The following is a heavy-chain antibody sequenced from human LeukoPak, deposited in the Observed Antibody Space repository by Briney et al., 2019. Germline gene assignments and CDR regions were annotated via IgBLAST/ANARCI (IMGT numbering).Heavy chain of an antibody. J-gene: IGHJ4*02. Sequence: PGGSLRLSCAASEFTFSSYSMNWVRQAPGKGLEWVSYITNSGNSKSYADSVKGRFTISRDNTKNSLYLQMNGLRAEDTAVYYCARDSSTYAGPPDYWGQGTLVTVSS. CDR1: EFTFSSYS. V-gene: IGHV3-48*01. CDR2: ITNSGNSK. D-gene: IGHD2-2*01. CDR3: ARDSSTYAGPPDY.